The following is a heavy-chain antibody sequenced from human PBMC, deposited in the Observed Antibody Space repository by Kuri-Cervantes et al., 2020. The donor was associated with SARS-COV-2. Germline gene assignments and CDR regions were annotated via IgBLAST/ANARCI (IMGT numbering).Heavy chain of an antibody. Sequence: SCTVSGGSIRSGDYYWSWIRQPPGKGLEWIGYIYYSGSTYYNPSLKSRVTISVDTSKNQFSLRLTSVTAADTALYYCARHGTGYDFWSGYYGEDYWGQGTLVTVSS. D-gene: IGHD3-3*01. V-gene: IGHV4-30-4*08. CDR2: IYYSGST. J-gene: IGHJ4*02. CDR3: ARHGTGYDFWSGYYGEDY. CDR1: GGSIRSGDYY.